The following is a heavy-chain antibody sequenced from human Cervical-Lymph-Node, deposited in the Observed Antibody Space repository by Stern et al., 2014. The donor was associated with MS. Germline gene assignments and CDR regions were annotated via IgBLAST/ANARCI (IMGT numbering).Heavy chain of an antibody. D-gene: IGHD5-18*01. CDR2: IFSNDEK. V-gene: IGHV2-26*01. Sequence: QVTLRESGPVVVKPTETLTLTCTVSGFSLSTPTMGVSWIRQSPGRALEWLAHIFSNDEKSYISSLKTRVTISKDTSKSQVVLTLTDVDPVDTGTYYCARKVDASMNPSVVHGLDVWGRGITVTVSS. CDR3: ARKVDASMNPSVVHGLDV. J-gene: IGHJ6*02. CDR1: GFSLSTPTMG.